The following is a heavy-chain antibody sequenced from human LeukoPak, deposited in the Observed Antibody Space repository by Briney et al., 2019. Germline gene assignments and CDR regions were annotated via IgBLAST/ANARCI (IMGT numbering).Heavy chain of an antibody. V-gene: IGHV4-39*01. CDR3: ARNYYDGSGYYF. CDR2: LYYSGST. J-gene: IGHJ4*02. D-gene: IGHD3-22*01. CDR1: GGSISSSSYY. Sequence: SETLSLTCTVSGGSISSSSYYWVWIRQPPGKGLEWIGSLYYSGSTHYKPSLKSRVAIFVDTSKSQFSLRLSSVTAADAAVYYCARNYYDGSGYYFWGQGTQVTVSS.